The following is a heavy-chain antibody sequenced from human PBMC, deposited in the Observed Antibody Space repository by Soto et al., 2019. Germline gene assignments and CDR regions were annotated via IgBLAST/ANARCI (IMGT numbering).Heavy chain of an antibody. D-gene: IGHD2-15*01. CDR3: ARGASGYCSGGSCHAKAPYYYYGMDV. Sequence: GESLKISCKGSGYSFTSYWIGWVRQMPGKGLEWMGIIYPGDSDTRYSPSFQGQVTISADKSISTAYLQWSSLKASDTAMYYCARGASGYCSGGSCHAKAPYYYYGMDVGGQGTTVTVS. V-gene: IGHV5-51*01. CDR2: IYPGDSDT. J-gene: IGHJ6*02. CDR1: GYSFTSYW.